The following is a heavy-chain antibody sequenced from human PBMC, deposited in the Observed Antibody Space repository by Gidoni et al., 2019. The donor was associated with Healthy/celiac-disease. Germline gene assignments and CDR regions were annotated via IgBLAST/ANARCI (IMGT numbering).Heavy chain of an antibody. CDR1: GGSIRSGGYY. D-gene: IGHD3-9*01. Sequence: QVQLQESGPGLVKPSQTLSLTCTVSGGSIRSGGYYWSWIRQHPGKGLEWIGYIYYSGSTYYNPSLKSRVTISVDTSKNQFSLKLSSVTAADTAVYYCARGIDILTGVIPSFDYWGQGTLVTVSS. J-gene: IGHJ4*02. CDR2: IYYSGST. CDR3: ARGIDILTGVIPSFDY. V-gene: IGHV4-31*03.